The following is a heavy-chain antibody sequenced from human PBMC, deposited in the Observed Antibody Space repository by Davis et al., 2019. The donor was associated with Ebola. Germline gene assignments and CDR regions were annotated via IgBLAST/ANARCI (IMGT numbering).Heavy chain of an antibody. CDR1: GFTFTSYS. CDR3: AREGGGYGPSYAFDI. J-gene: IGHJ3*02. D-gene: IGHD5-18*01. CDR2: ISGSGST. V-gene: IGHV3-23*01. Sequence: GESLKISCAASGFTFTSYSMTWVRQAPGKGLEWVSGISGSGSTYYADSVKGRFTFSRDNSKNTLYLQMNSLRAEDTAVYYCAREGGGYGPSYAFDIWGQGTMVTVSS.